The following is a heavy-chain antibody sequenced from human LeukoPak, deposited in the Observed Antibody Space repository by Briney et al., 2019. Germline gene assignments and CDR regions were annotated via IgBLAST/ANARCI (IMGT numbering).Heavy chain of an antibody. CDR1: GFSIADHH. Sequence: GGSLRLSCAGAGFSIADHHMDWVRQAPGTGLEWIGRSATTKPNSCTTQYAASERGRFTISRDDSQNSLYLHLNSLKTEDTAVYYCVRVVTTRSGWYHFDNWGLGTLVSVSS. CDR2: SATTKPNSCTT. D-gene: IGHD6-13*01. CDR3: VRVVTTRSGWYHFDN. J-gene: IGHJ4*02. V-gene: IGHV3-72*01.